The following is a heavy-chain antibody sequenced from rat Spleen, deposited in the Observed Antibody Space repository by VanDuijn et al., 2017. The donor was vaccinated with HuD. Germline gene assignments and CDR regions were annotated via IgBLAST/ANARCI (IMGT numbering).Heavy chain of an antibody. J-gene: IGHJ4*01. CDR1: GFTFSNYG. CDR2: IYYDSSKM. Sequence: EVQLVESGGGLVQPGRSMKLSCAASGFTFSNYGMHWIRQAPKKGLEWIAMIYYDSSKMYYADTVKGRFTISRDNSKNTLYLEMNSLRSEDTAMYYCAAWREQGGVMDAWGQGASVTVSS. D-gene: IGHD1-10*01. CDR3: AAWREQGGVMDA. V-gene: IGHV5-54*01.